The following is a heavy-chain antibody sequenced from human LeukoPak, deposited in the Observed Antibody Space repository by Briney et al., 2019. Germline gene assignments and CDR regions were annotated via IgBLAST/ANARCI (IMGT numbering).Heavy chain of an antibody. J-gene: IGHJ4*02. CDR1: GFTFSSYG. D-gene: IGHD3-10*01. V-gene: IGHV3-30*02. Sequence: AGGSLRLSCAASGFTFSSYGMHWVRQAPGKGLEWVAVIWYDGSNKYYADSVKGRFTISRDNSKNTLYLQMNSLRAEDTAVYYCASGWFGELASPQGGQGTLVTVSS. CDR3: ASGWFGELASPQ. CDR2: IWYDGSNK.